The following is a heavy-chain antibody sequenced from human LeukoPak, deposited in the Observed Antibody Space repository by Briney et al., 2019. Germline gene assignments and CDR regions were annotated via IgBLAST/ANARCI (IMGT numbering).Heavy chain of an antibody. V-gene: IGHV4-39*01. CDR1: GGSIYSTTFY. CDR2: MYYDGST. Sequence: PSETLSLACTVSGGSIYSTTFYWGWIRQPPGKGLEWIGSMYYDGSTYHNPSLKSRVTISVDTSNNQFSLKLTSVTAADTAVYFYARRSDSGSDDGEDYFDYWGQGTLVTVSS. J-gene: IGHJ4*02. CDR3: ARRSDSGSDDGEDYFDY. D-gene: IGHD1-26*01.